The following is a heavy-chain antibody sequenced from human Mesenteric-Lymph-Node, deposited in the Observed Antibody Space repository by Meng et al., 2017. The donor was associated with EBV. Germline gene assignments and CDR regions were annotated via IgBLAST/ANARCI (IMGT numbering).Heavy chain of an antibody. CDR3: AGHVGRGGDY. J-gene: IGHJ4*02. Sequence: QGQLQEWGEELLKPPGPLSPPCAVYGGSFSDYYWSWIRQPPGKGLEWIGEINHSGNTHNNPSLKSRVSMSVDTSKNQFSLKLDSVTAADTAMYYCAGHVGRGGDYWDQGALVTVSS. CDR2: INHSGNT. D-gene: IGHD3-10*01. CDR1: GGSFSDYY. V-gene: IGHV4-34*01.